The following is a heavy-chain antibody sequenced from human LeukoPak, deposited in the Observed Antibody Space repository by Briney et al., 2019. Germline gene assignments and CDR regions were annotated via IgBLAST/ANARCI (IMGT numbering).Heavy chain of an antibody. V-gene: IGHV1-69*05. CDR2: IIPIFGAA. D-gene: IGHD1-7*01. Sequence: SETVSRKASGGTFSSYTISWVRQAPGQGLEWVGGIIPIFGAANYAHKFQGRGTITTDESTSTGYMELSSLRSEDTTVYYCATGGYRYNWNYGAYWYFDLWGRGTLVTVSS. CDR1: GGTFSSYT. CDR3: ATGGYRYNWNYGAYWYFDL. J-gene: IGHJ2*01.